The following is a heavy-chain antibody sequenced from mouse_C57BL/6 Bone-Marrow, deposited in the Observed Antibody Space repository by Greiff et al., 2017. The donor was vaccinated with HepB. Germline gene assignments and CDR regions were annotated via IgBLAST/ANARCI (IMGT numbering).Heavy chain of an antibody. J-gene: IGHJ3*01. CDR1: GFNIKDDY. CDR2: IDPENGDT. V-gene: IGHV14-4*01. Sequence: VQLQQSGAELVRPGASVKLSCTASGFNIKDDYMHWVKQRPEQGLEWIGWIDPENGDTEYASKFQGKATITADTSSNTAYLQLSSLTSEDTAVYYCTTPHYYYGSSSAWFAYWGQGTLVTVSA. CDR3: TTPHYYYGSSSAWFAY. D-gene: IGHD1-1*01.